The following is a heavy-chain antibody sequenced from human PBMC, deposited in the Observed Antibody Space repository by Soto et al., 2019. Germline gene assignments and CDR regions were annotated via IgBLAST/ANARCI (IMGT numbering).Heavy chain of an antibody. D-gene: IGHD3-10*02. J-gene: IGHJ6*02. CDR3: ARDHGMFLSYYYYGMDV. V-gene: IGHV3-30-3*01. CDR1: GFTFSRFS. Sequence: QLHLVESGGGVVQPGRSLTLSCAASGFTFSRFSMHWVRQAQGKGLAWVAVISYDGSNTHYAESVKVRFNISRDDSKNTVYLQMNNLRGEDSAVYYCARDHGMFLSYYYYGMDVWGQGTTVTVSS. CDR2: ISYDGSNT.